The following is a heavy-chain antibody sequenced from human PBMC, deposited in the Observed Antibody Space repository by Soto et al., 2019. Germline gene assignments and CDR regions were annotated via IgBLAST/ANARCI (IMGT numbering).Heavy chain of an antibody. V-gene: IGHV2-5*02. CDR1: GFSLTTRGVA. CDR3: AHRSRGYAYYFDQ. Sequence: QITLKESGPALVRPTQTLTLTCSFSGFSLTTRGVAVGWIRQPPGKALEWLALIFWDDDKWYSPSLRSRLTITEDPSKNPVVLTLTNMDPVDTATYYCAHRSRGYAYYFDQWGQGTLVTVSS. J-gene: IGHJ4*02. CDR2: IFWDDDK. D-gene: IGHD5-12*01.